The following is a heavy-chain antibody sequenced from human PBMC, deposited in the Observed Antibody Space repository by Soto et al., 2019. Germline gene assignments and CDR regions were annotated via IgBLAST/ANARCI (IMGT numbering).Heavy chain of an antibody. CDR3: ARDYRGINLAS. CDR2: VNSEGTTT. Sequence: GGSLRLSCAASGFRFTSNWMHWARQAPGKGLMWVSRVNSEGTTTNYTDYVKGRFTISRDNAKNTVYLQMNSLRAEDTAVYYCARDYRGINLASWGQGTLVTVSS. J-gene: IGHJ5*02. CDR1: GFRFTSNW. D-gene: IGHD1-26*01. V-gene: IGHV3-74*01.